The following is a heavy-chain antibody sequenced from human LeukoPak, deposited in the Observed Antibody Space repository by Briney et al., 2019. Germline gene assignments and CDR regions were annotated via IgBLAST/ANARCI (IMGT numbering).Heavy chain of an antibody. Sequence: SEALSLTCAVSGGSISSGGYSWSWIRQPPGKGLEWIGYIYHSGSTYYNPSLKSRVTISVDRSKNQFSLKLSSVTAADTAVYYCAREASPMVRGVTYYYGMDVWGQGTTVTVSS. CDR2: IYHSGST. CDR1: GGSISSGGYS. CDR3: AREASPMVRGVTYYYGMDV. J-gene: IGHJ6*02. D-gene: IGHD3-10*01. V-gene: IGHV4-30-2*01.